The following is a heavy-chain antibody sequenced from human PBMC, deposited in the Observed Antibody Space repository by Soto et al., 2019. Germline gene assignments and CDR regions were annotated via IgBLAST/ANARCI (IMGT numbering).Heavy chain of an antibody. CDR2: ISGSGDFT. CDR3: AKGFYGSGSYYNEPAFDS. J-gene: IGHJ4*02. D-gene: IGHD3-10*01. Sequence: AGGSLRLSCAASGFTFSNYAISWVRQTPGKGLEWVSVISGSGDFTYYADSVKGRFTISRDNPKNTIYLQMNSLRAEDTAVYYCAKGFYGSGSYYNEPAFDSWGQGTLVTVSS. V-gene: IGHV3-23*01. CDR1: GFTFSNYA.